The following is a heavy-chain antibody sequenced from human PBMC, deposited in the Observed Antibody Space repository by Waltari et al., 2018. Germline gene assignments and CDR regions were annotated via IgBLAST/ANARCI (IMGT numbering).Heavy chain of an antibody. CDR1: VSSISGIY. J-gene: IGHJ5*02. CDR2: IYYTGST. V-gene: IGHV4-59*01. Sequence: QVQLQESGPSLLKPSETLSLICHVSVSSISGIYWIWVRQPPVKGLDWIGYIYYTGSTNFNPSLKSRVTMSVDTSKNQFSLKLSSVTAADTAFYYVARGGGGDWEWFDPWGQGTLVTVSS. D-gene: IGHD2-21*02. CDR3: ARGGGGDWEWFDP.